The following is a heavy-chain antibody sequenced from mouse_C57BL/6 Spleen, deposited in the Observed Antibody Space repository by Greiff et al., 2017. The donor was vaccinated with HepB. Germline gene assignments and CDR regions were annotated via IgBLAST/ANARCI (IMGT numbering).Heavy chain of an antibody. V-gene: IGHV1-7*01. Sequence: QVQLQQSGAELAKPGASVKLSCKASGYTFTSYWMHWVKQRPGQGLEWIGYINPSSGYTKSNQKFKDKATLTADKSSRTAYMQLSSLTYEDSAVYYWARELVTTRYYAMDYWGQGTSVTVSS. CDR2: INPSSGYT. J-gene: IGHJ4*01. D-gene: IGHD2-5*01. CDR3: ARELVTTRYYAMDY. CDR1: GYTFTSYW.